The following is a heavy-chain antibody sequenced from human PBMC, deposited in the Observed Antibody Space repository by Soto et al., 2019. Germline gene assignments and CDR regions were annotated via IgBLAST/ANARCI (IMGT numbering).Heavy chain of an antibody. CDR2: IGSSGGAI. J-gene: IGHJ4*02. CDR3: AKALWFGESPHYFDY. CDR1: GFGFDSYA. Sequence: PGGSLRLSCVGSGFGFDSYAMSWVRQAPGKGLEWVSGIGSSGGAIVYADSVRGRFTISRDNSRNALYLHMDSLRAGDTAVYYCAKALWFGESPHYFDYWGQGTLVTVSS. V-gene: IGHV3-23*01. D-gene: IGHD3-10*01.